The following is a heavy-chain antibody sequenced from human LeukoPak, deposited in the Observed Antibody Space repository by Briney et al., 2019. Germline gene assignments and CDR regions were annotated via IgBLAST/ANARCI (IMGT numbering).Heavy chain of an antibody. Sequence: GGSLRLSCAASGFTFSNAWMSWVRQAPGKGLEWVGRIKSKTDGGTTDYAAPVKGRFTISRDDSKNTLYLQMNSLKTEDTAVYYRTTVPMVVVVVAATQSFDYWGQGTLVTVSS. CDR3: TTVPMVVVVVAATQSFDY. D-gene: IGHD2-15*01. V-gene: IGHV3-15*01. CDR2: IKSKTDGGTT. J-gene: IGHJ4*02. CDR1: GFTFSNAW.